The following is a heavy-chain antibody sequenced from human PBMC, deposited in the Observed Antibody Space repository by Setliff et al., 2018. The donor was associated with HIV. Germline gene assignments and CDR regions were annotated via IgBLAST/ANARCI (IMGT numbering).Heavy chain of an antibody. CDR2: INGDSGNT. V-gene: IGHV1-3*01. CDR3: ARSILLRDCFDL. CDR1: GYTFTNYA. Sequence: ASVKVSCKASGYTFTNYAIHWVRQAPGQRLEWMGWINGDSGNTHYSQDFQGRLTISGDTSASTAYMDLSSLRSEDTAVYYCARSILLRDCFDLWGQGTRVTAPQ. J-gene: IGHJ5*02. D-gene: IGHD1-26*01.